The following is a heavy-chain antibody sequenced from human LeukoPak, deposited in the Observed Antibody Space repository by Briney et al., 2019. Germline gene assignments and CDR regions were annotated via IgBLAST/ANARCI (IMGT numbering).Heavy chain of an antibody. J-gene: IGHJ4*02. D-gene: IGHD1-26*01. V-gene: IGHV3-23*01. CDR3: ARDRYSGSYPLDY. Sequence: PGGSLRLSCAASGFTFSNYAMSWVRQPPGKGLEWVSGISGSGAGKDYADSVKGRFTISRDNAKNSLYLQMNSLRAEDTAVYYCARDRYSGSYPLDYWGQGTLVTVSS. CDR1: GFTFSNYA. CDR2: ISGSGAGK.